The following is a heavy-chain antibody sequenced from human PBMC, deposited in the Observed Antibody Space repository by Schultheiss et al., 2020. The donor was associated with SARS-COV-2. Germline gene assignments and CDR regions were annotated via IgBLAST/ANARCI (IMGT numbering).Heavy chain of an antibody. CDR1: GYTFTNYG. D-gene: IGHD6-19*01. CDR2: IIPIFGTA. Sequence: SVKVSCKASGYTFTNYGINWVRQAPGQGLEWMGGIIPIFGTANYAQKFQGRVTITADESTSTAYMELSSLRSDDTAVYYCARETSSGWLIFDYWGQGTLVTVSS. J-gene: IGHJ4*02. V-gene: IGHV1-69*13. CDR3: ARETSSGWLIFDY.